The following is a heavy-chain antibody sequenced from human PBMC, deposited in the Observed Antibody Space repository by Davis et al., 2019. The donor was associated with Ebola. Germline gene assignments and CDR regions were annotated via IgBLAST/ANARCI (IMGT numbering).Heavy chain of an antibody. CDR3: TTTTTGSDY. V-gene: IGHV1-69*13. CDR1: GYTFTSYG. D-gene: IGHD4-11*01. J-gene: IGHJ4*02. Sequence: SVKVSCKASGYTFTSYGISWVRQAPGQGLEWMGGIIPIFGTANYAQKFQGRVTITADESTSTAYMELSSLRSEDTAGYYCTTTTTGSDYWGQGTLVTVSS. CDR2: IIPIFGTA.